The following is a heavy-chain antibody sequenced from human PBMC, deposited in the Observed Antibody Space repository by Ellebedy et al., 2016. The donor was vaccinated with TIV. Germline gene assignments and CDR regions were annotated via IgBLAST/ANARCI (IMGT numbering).Heavy chain of an antibody. CDR2: INTYNGNT. V-gene: IGHV1-18*01. CDR3: ARGLY. J-gene: IGHJ4*02. CDR1: GYIFTTYA. Sequence: AASVKVSCKTSGYIFTTYAISWVRQAPGQGFEWMGWINTYNGNTEYAQKLQGRVTVTTDTSTSTVYMELRSLRSDDTAVYYCARGLYWGQGTLVTVFS.